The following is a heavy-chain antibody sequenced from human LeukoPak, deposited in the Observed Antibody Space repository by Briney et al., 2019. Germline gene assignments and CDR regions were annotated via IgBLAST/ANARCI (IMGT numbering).Heavy chain of an antibody. CDR2: IWYDGSSK. J-gene: IGHJ4*02. D-gene: IGHD6-6*01. V-gene: IGHV3-33*06. CDR3: AKDGYTSSLIHPGATEFDF. CDR1: GFTFSSYG. Sequence: GGSLRLSCAASGFTFSSYGMHWVRQAPGKGLEWVAIIWYDGSSKYYADSVKGRFTISRDNSKNTLYLQMNSLRAEDTAVYYCAKDGYTSSLIHPGATEFDFWGQGTLVTVSS.